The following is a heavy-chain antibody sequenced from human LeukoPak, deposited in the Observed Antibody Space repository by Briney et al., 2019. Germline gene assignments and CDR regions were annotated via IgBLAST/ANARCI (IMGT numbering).Heavy chain of an antibody. CDR2: IYHSLSP. CDR3: ARAYDS. D-gene: IGHD3-16*01. CDR1: GYSISSGYH. V-gene: IGHV4-38-2*02. Sequence: KPSETLSLPCTVSGYSISSGYHWGWLRQPPGKGLEWIGNIYHSLSPYYNLSLKNRVSISVDTSKNQFSLKLTSVTAADTAVYYCARAYDSWGQGTLVTVSS. J-gene: IGHJ4*02.